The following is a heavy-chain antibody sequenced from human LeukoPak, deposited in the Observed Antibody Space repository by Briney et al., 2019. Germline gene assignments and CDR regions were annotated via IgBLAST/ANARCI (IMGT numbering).Heavy chain of an antibody. D-gene: IGHD6-19*01. CDR2: ISAYNGST. V-gene: IGHV1-18*01. J-gene: IGHJ6*03. CDR1: GYTFTSYG. CDR3: ARYIWLERYYYYYYMDV. Sequence: GASVKVSCKASGYTFTSYGISWVRQAPGQGLEWMGWISAYNGSTNYAQKLQGRVTMTTDTSTSTAYMELRSLRSDDTAVYYCARYIWLERYYYYYYMDVWGKGTTVTVSS.